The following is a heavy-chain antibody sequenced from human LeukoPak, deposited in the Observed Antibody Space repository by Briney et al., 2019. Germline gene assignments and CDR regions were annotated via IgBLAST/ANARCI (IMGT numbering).Heavy chain of an antibody. V-gene: IGHV1-8*01. D-gene: IGHD3/OR15-3a*01. CDR1: GYTFTSYD. Sequence: ASVKVSCKASGYTFTSYDMNWVRQATGQGLEWMGWMNPNSGNTGYAQNFQGRVTMTMNTSITTAYMELSSLGSEDTAVYYCARALSWTTESYYYMDVWGKGTTVTVSS. J-gene: IGHJ6*03. CDR3: ARALSWTTESYYYMDV. CDR2: MNPNSGNT.